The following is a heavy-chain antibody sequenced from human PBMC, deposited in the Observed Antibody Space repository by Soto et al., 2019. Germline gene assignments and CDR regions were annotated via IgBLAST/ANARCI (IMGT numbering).Heavy chain of an antibody. V-gene: IGHV4-59*01. CDR3: ARTYYDFWSGYWRWFDP. CDR1: GGSISGYY. J-gene: IGHJ5*02. Sequence: QVQLQESGPGLVKPSETLSLTCTVSGGSISGYYWSWIRQPPGKGLEWIGYIYYSGSTNYNPSLKRRVTMSIDTSKNQFSRKLSSVTAADTAVYYCARTYYDFWSGYWRWFDPWGQGTLVTVSS. CDR2: IYYSGST. D-gene: IGHD3-3*01.